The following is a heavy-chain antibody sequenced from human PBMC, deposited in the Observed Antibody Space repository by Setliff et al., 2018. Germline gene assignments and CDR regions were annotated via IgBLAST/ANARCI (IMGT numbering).Heavy chain of an antibody. J-gene: IGHJ4*02. CDR2: INNYNSNT. V-gene: IGHV1-18*01. CDR1: GFTFTDYG. D-gene: IGHD3-22*01. Sequence: SSVKVSCKSSGFTFTDYGITWVRQVPGQGLEWMGRINNYNSNTKYAQKFQGRVTVTTDTSTTTAYMELMSLSADDTAVYYCARINFYGSSGYYYAPELWGQGTTVTVSS. CDR3: ARINFYGSSGYYYAPEL.